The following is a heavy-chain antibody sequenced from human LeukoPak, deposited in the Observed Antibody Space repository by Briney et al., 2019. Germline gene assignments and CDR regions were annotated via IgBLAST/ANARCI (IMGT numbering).Heavy chain of an antibody. CDR3: ARHALSDILTGYSDY. Sequence: GGSLRLSCAASGFTFSNYSMNWVRQAPGKGLEWVSSISTSSIYIYYADSVKGRFTISRDNAKNSLYLQMNNLRAEDTAVYYCARHALSDILTGYSDYWGQGTLVTVSS. CDR1: GFTFSNYS. V-gene: IGHV3-21*01. J-gene: IGHJ4*02. D-gene: IGHD3-9*01. CDR2: ISTSSIYI.